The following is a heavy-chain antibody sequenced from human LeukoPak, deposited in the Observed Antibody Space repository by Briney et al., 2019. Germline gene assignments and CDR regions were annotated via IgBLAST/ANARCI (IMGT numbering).Heavy chain of an antibody. V-gene: IGHV4-38-2*01. CDR3: AITSAATDY. D-gene: IGHD1-26*01. CDR2: IYHSGST. J-gene: IGHJ4*02. Sequence: PSETLSLTCAVSGYSISSGYYWGWIRQPPGKGLEWIGSIYHSGSTYYNPSLKRRVTISVDTSKSQFSLKLSPVTAADTAVYYCAITSAATDYWGQGTLVTVSS. CDR1: GYSISSGYY.